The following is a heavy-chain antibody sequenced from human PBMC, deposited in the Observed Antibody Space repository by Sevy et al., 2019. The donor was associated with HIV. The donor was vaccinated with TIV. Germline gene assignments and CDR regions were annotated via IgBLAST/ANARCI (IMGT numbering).Heavy chain of an antibody. V-gene: IGHV3-73*01. Sequence: GGSLRLSCAASGFTFSGSAMHSVRQASGKGLEWVGRIRSKANSYATAYAASVKGRFTISRDDSKNTAYLQMNSLKTEDTAVYYCTSRFGGYYYDSSGYYDQGAGAFDIWGQGTMVTVSS. J-gene: IGHJ3*02. CDR2: IRSKANSYAT. CDR1: GFTFSGSA. D-gene: IGHD3-22*01. CDR3: TSRFGGYYYDSSGYYDQGAGAFDI.